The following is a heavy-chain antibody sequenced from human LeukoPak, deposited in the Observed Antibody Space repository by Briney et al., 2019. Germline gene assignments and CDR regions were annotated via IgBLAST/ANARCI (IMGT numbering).Heavy chain of an antibody. Sequence: PSETLSLTCAVSGGSISSSNWWSWVRQPPGKGLEWIGEIYHSGSTNYNPSLESRVSISVDTSKNQFSLKLSSVTAADTAVYYCARCARSCSGGSCYTLWSLGYFDYWGQGTLVTVSS. CDR1: GGSISSSNW. CDR3: ARCARSCSGGSCYTLWSLGYFDY. V-gene: IGHV4-4*02. CDR2: IYHSGST. J-gene: IGHJ4*02. D-gene: IGHD2-15*01.